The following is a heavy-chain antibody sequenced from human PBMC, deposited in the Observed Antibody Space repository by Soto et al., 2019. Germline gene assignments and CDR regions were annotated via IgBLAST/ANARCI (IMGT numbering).Heavy chain of an antibody. Sequence: QVQLVQSGAEVKKPGSSVKVSCKASGGTFSSYTISWVRQAPGQGLEWMGRIIPVLGIANYAQKFQGRVTITADKSTSTAYIGLSCLRSEDTAVYYCAREGRTVRYYYGMAVWGQGTTVTVSS. D-gene: IGHD3-10*01. CDR2: IIPVLGIA. CDR3: AREGRTVRYYYGMAV. V-gene: IGHV1-69*08. J-gene: IGHJ6*01. CDR1: GGTFSSYT.